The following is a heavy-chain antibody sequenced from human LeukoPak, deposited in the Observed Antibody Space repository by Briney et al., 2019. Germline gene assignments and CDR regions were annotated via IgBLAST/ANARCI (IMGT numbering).Heavy chain of an antibody. CDR3: ARRGDSRGYYDAFDI. V-gene: IGHV3-13*01. J-gene: IGHJ3*02. Sequence: GGSLRLSCTASGFTFSSYNMHWVRQPTGKGLEWVSAVGTAGDTYYQGSVKGRFTISRENAKNSLYLQMNSLRAGDTAVYYCARRGDSRGYYDAFDIWGQGTTVTVSS. D-gene: IGHD3-22*01. CDR2: VGTAGDT. CDR1: GFTFSSYN.